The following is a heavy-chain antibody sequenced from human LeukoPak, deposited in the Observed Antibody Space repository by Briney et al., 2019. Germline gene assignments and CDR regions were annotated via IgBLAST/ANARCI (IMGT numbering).Heavy chain of an antibody. V-gene: IGHV1-2*06. CDR2: INPNSGGT. J-gene: IGHJ5*02. Sequence: ASVKVSCKASGNTFTAYYIHWVRQAPRQGLEWMGRINPNSGGTDYAQNFRGRVTLTRDTSISTAYMDLTRLRSDDTAVYYCASDQAGSVNSFDPWGQGTLVTVSS. CDR3: ASDQAGSVNSFDP. CDR1: GNTFTAYY.